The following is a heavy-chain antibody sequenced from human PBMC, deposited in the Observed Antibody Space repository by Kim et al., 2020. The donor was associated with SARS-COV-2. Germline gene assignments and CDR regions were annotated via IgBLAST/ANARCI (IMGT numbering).Heavy chain of an antibody. V-gene: IGHV3-48*04. CDR1: GFTFSSYS. CDR3: AREKAYYYDSSGSFDY. J-gene: IGHJ4*02. D-gene: IGHD3-22*01. CDR2: ISSSSSTI. Sequence: GGSLRLSCAASGFTFSSYSMNWVRQAPGKGLEWVSYISSSSSTIYYADSVKGRFTISRDNAKNSLYLQMNSLRAEDTAVYYCAREKAYYYDSSGSFDYWGQGTLVTVSS.